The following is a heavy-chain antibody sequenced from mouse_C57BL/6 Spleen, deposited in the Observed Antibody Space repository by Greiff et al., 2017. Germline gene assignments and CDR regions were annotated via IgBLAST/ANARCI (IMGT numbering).Heavy chain of an antibody. Sequence: EVMLVESGGGLVQPGGSMKLSCVASGFTFSNYWMNWVRQSPEKGLEWVAQIRLKSDNYATHYAESVKGRFTISRDDSKSSVYLQMNNLRAEDTGIYYCTGWILRYPFDYWGQGTTLTVSS. J-gene: IGHJ2*01. CDR2: IRLKSDNYAT. V-gene: IGHV6-3*01. D-gene: IGHD1-1*01. CDR1: GFTFSNYW. CDR3: TGWILRYPFDY.